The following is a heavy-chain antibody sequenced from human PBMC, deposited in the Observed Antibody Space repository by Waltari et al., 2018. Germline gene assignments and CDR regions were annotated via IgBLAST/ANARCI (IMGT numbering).Heavy chain of an antibody. J-gene: IGHJ6*02. CDR3: ARECSVGSCYSLYYYGMDL. V-gene: IGHV4-39*07. D-gene: IGHD2-15*01. CDR1: GASIRSSSYY. CDR2: IYYSWST. Sequence: QLQLQASGPGLVKPSETLSLTCTVSGASIRSSSYYWGWIRQPPGKGVEWIVSIYYSWSTYYIPSLKTRVTISVDTSKNQFSLKLSSVTAAYTAVYYCARECSVGSCYSLYYYGMDLWGQGTTVTVSS.